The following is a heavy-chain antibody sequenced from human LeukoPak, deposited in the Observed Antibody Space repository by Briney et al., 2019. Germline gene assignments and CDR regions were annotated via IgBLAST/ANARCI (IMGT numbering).Heavy chain of an antibody. Sequence: ASVKVSCKASGYTFSSYGISWVRQAPGQGLEWMGWISAYNGNTNYAQKLQGRVTMTTDTSTSTAYMELRSLRSDDTAVYYCARTVTVLHAFDIWGQGTMVTVSS. CDR2: ISAYNGNT. V-gene: IGHV1-18*01. D-gene: IGHD2/OR15-2a*01. CDR3: ARTVTVLHAFDI. CDR1: GYTFSSYG. J-gene: IGHJ3*02.